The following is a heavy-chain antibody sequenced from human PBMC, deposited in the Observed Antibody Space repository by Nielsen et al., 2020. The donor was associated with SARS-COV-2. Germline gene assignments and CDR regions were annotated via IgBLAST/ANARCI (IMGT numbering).Heavy chain of an antibody. V-gene: IGHV4-4*02. CDR1: GDSVSSHDW. CDR3: ARGDLVVVPSPLLGLGPFFYSFFLDV. CDR2: VSHSGST. D-gene: IGHD2-2*02. J-gene: IGHJ6*03. Sequence: SETLSLTCAVSGDSVSSHDWWTWVRQSPGKGFEWIGEVSHSGSTNYNPSLKSRVTLSMDKSKNQFSLRLTSVSAADTAVYFCARGDLVVVPSPLLGLGPFFYSFFLDVWGKGTTVIVSS.